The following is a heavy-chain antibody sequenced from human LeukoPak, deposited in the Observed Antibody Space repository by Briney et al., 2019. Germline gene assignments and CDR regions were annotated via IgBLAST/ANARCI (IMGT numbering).Heavy chain of an antibody. Sequence: ASGKVSCKASGFTFTSSAMQWVRQARGQRLEGIGWIVVGSGNTNYAQKFQERVTITRDMSTSTVYMELSSLRAEDTAVYYCAKSLTPLNYDISNSNGMDVWGQGTTVTVSS. J-gene: IGHJ6*02. CDR1: GFTFTSSA. D-gene: IGHD3-9*01. CDR2: IVVGSGNT. CDR3: AKSLTPLNYDISNSNGMDV. V-gene: IGHV1-58*02.